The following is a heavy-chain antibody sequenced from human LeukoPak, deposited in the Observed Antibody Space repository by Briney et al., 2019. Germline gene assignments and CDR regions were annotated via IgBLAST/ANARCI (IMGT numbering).Heavy chain of an antibody. CDR2: IFYSGTT. D-gene: IGHD5-18*01. J-gene: IGHJ4*02. V-gene: IGHV4-30-4*01. CDR1: GGSISSGGHY. CDR3: ARGRGYGYGIDY. Sequence: KASETLSLTCSVSGGSISSGGHYWSWVRQPPGKGLEWIGHIFYSGTTLYNPSLKTRVTISEDTSSNQYSLRLTSLTAADTAVYYCARGRGYGYGIDYWGQGTLVTVSS.